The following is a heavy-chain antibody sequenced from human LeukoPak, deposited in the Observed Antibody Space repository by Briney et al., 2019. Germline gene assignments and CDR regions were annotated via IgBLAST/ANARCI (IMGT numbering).Heavy chain of an antibody. CDR3: ASSYFGSGGGSPRGC. D-gene: IGHD3-10*01. CDR1: GFTFSSYA. V-gene: IGHV3-23*01. J-gene: IGHJ4*02. Sequence: PGGSLRLSCAASGFTFSSYAMSWVRQAPGKGLEWVSDISGSGDRTFYTDSVKGRFTISRDNSKNTLYLQMNSLRVDDTAIYYCASSYFGSGGGSPRGCWGPGTLVTVSS. CDR2: ISGSGDRT.